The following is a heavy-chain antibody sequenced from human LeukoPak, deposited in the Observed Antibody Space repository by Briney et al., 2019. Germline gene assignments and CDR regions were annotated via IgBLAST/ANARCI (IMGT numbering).Heavy chain of an antibody. V-gene: IGHV1-69*13. CDR3: ARSGSYYVSYFDY. J-gene: IGHJ4*02. Sequence: SVKVSCKASGGTFRGYAISWVRQAPGQGLEWMGGIIAIFGTANYAQKLQGRVTITADESTSTAYMELSSLRSEDTAVYYCARSGSYYVSYFDYWGQGTLVTVSS. CDR1: GGTFRGYA. D-gene: IGHD1-26*01. CDR2: IIAIFGTA.